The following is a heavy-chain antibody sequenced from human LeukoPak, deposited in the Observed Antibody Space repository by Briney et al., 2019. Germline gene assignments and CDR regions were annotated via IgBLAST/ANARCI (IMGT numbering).Heavy chain of an antibody. CDR2: MNPNSGNT. V-gene: IGHV1-8*01. D-gene: IGHD6-6*01. J-gene: IGHJ5*02. CDR1: GYTFTSYD. CDR3: ATVIAAHPNWFDP. Sequence: ASVKVSCKASGYTFTSYDINWVRQATGQGLEWMGWMNPNSGNTGYAQKFQGRVTMTRNTSISTAYMELSSLRSEDTAVYYCATVIAAHPNWFDPWGQGTLVTVSS.